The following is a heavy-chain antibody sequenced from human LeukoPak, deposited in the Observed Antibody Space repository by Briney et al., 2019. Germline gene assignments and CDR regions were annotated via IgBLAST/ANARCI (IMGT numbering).Heavy chain of an antibody. CDR3: ARVGSGTPEDYFDY. D-gene: IGHD1-26*01. CDR1: GYTLTSYD. Sequence: ASVKVSCKASGYTLTSYDINWVRQATGQGLEWMGWMNPNSGNTGYAQRFQGRVTMTRNTSISTAYMELSSLRSEDTAVYYCARVGSGTPEDYFDYWGQGTLVTVSS. CDR2: MNPNSGNT. J-gene: IGHJ4*02. V-gene: IGHV1-8*01.